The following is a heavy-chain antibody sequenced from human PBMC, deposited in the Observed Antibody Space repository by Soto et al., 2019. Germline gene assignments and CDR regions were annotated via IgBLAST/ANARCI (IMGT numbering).Heavy chain of an antibody. Sequence: QVQLVESGGGVVQPGTSLRRSCAASGFSFSSYAMHWVRQAPGKGLQWVALIWFDGSKKYYADSVKGRFTISRDSSKNTMDLQRISLRAEDTAVYYCARELLYGSGSHDYLYYGMDVWGQGITVTVSS. CDR3: ARELLYGSGSHDYLYYGMDV. CDR2: IWFDGSKK. V-gene: IGHV3-33*01. D-gene: IGHD3-10*01. J-gene: IGHJ6*02. CDR1: GFSFSSYA.